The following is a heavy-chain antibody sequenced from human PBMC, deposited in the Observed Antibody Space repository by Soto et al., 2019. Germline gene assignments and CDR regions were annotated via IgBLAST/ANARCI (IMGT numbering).Heavy chain of an antibody. CDR1: GFTFSSYD. CDR3: ARRDGYNFDY. D-gene: IGHD5-12*01. J-gene: IGHJ4*02. Sequence: SCAASGFTFSSYDMSWVRQAPGKGLEWVAAISGSGGSAYYADSVKGRFTISRDNSKNTLYLQMGSLRAEDMAVYYCARRDGYNFDYWGQGTLVTVSS. CDR2: ISGSGGSA. V-gene: IGHV3-23*01.